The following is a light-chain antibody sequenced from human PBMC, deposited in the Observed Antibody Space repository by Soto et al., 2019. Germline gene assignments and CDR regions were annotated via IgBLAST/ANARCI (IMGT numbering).Light chain of an antibody. J-gene: IGKJ1*01. CDR2: GAS. V-gene: IGKV3-20*01. Sequence: EIVLTQSPGTLSLSPGQRATLSCSASQSVSSSYLAWYQQKPGQAPRLLIYGASSRATGIPDRFSGSGSGTDFTLTISCLQSEGFATYYCQLYYSYPRTVGQVTKVEIK. CDR3: QLYYSYPRT. CDR1: QSVSSSY.